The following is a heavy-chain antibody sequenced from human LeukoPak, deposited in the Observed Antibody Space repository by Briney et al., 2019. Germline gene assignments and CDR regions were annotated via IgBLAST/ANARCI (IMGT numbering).Heavy chain of an antibody. V-gene: IGHV3-30*02. J-gene: IGHJ4*02. CDR1: GFTFSSYG. D-gene: IGHD3-10*01. CDR2: IRYDGSNK. CDR3: AKGDSMVRGVISLDY. Sequence: PGGSLRLSCAASGFTFSSYGMHWVRQAPGKGLEWVAFIRYDGSNKYYADSVKGRFTISRDDSKNTLYLQMNSLRAEDTAVYYCAKGDSMVRGVISLDYWGQGTLVTVSS.